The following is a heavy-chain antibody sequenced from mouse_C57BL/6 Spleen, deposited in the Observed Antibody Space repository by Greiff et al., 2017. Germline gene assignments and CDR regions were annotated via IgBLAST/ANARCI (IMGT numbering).Heavy chain of an antibody. Sequence: QVQLQQPGAELVMPGASVKLSCKASGYTFTSYWMHWVKQRPGQGLEWIGEIDPSDSYTNYNQKFKGKSTLTVDKSSSTAYMQLSSLTSEDSAVYYCARSDGTAYFDDWGQGTTLTVSS. V-gene: IGHV1-69*01. CDR3: ARSDGTAYFDD. D-gene: IGHD4-1*01. J-gene: IGHJ2*01. CDR1: GYTFTSYW. CDR2: IDPSDSYT.